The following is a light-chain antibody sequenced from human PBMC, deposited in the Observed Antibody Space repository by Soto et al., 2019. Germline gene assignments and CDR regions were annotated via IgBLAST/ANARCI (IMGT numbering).Light chain of an antibody. Sequence: QSVLTQPPSVSGAPGQRVTISCTGSSSNIGADYDVHWYQQFPGTAPKLLIYGNNNRPSGVPDRFSASKSGTSASLAITGLQAEDEADYYCQSYDSSLSALFGGGTKLTVL. CDR1: SSNIGADYD. CDR2: GNN. V-gene: IGLV1-40*01. J-gene: IGLJ2*01. CDR3: QSYDSSLSAL.